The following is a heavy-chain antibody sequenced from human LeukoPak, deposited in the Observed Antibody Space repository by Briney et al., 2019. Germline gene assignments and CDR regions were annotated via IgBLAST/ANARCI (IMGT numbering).Heavy chain of an antibody. Sequence: GGSLRLSCAASGFTFSSYSMNWVRQAPGKGLEWVSSISSSSSYIYYADSVKGRFTISRDNAKTSLYLQMNSLRAEDTAVYYCARDHPPDIVVVVAVTDAFDIWGQGTMVTVSS. D-gene: IGHD2-15*01. CDR1: GFTFSSYS. V-gene: IGHV3-21*01. CDR2: ISSSSSYI. J-gene: IGHJ3*02. CDR3: ARDHPPDIVVVVAVTDAFDI.